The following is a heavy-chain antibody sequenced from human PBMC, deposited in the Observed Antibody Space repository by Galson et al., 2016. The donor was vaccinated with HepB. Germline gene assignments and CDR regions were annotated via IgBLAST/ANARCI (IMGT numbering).Heavy chain of an antibody. D-gene: IGHD2-8*01. Sequence: ETLSLTCTVSGGSTTTYYWSWIRQPPGKGLEWIGYTSYIGSTNYNPSLKSRVTISLDTSNNQFSLRLSSVTAADTAVYYCARRHNGFAGYWGQGTLVIVSS. CDR3: ARRHNGFAGY. J-gene: IGHJ4*02. CDR1: GGSTTTYY. CDR2: TSYIGST. V-gene: IGHV4-59*01.